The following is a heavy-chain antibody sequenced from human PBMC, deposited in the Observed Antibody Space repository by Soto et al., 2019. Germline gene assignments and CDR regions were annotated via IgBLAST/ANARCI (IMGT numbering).Heavy chain of an antibody. D-gene: IGHD1-26*01. V-gene: IGHV4-34*01. Sequence: SETLSLTCAAYGGSFSGYYWSWIRQPPGKGLEWIGEINHSGSTNYNPSLKSRVTISVDTSKNQFSLKLSSVTAADTAVYYCARRSSAYYYYGMDVWGQGTTVTVSS. J-gene: IGHJ6*02. CDR2: INHSGST. CDR1: GGSFSGYY. CDR3: ARRSSAYYYYGMDV.